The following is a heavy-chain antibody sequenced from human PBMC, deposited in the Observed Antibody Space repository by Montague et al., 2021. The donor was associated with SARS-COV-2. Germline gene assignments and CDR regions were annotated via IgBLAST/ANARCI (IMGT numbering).Heavy chain of an antibody. V-gene: IGHV3-53*01. J-gene: IGHJ4*01. CDR3: TRGFGDLAF. CDR1: GGSVSGYY. Sequence: ETLSLTCAVYGGSVSGYYWSWIRQPPGQGLEWVSVVYMECYTYSADSVKVRFTISRDTSKNTLYLQMTGLRVEDTAVNYCTRGFGDLAFWGQGTLVTVSS. CDR2: VYMECYT. D-gene: IGHD3-10*01.